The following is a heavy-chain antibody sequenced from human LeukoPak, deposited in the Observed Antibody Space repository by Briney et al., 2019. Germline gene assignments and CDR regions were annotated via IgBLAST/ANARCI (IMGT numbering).Heavy chain of an antibody. V-gene: IGHV3-48*03. Sequence: GGSPRLSCAASGFTFSSYEMNWVRQAPGKGLEWVSYISSSGSSIYYADSVKGRFTISRDNAKNSLYLQMNSLRAEDTAIYYCARDENGDFSFDYWGQGTLVTVSS. J-gene: IGHJ4*02. D-gene: IGHD4-17*01. CDR1: GFTFSSYE. CDR3: ARDENGDFSFDY. CDR2: ISSSGSSI.